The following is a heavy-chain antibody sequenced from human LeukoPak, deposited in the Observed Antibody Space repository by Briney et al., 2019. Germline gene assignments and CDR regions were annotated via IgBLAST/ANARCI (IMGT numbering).Heavy chain of an antibody. J-gene: IGHJ4*02. Sequence: ASVKVSCKASGGTFSSYAISWVRQAPGQGLEWMGWINPNSGGTNYAQKFQGRVTMTRDTSISTAYMELSRLRSDDTAVYYCARDRIGSGSYYRGPPRFDYWGQGTLVTVSS. CDR1: GGTFSSYA. CDR2: INPNSGGT. D-gene: IGHD3-10*01. V-gene: IGHV1-2*02. CDR3: ARDRIGSGSYYRGPPRFDY.